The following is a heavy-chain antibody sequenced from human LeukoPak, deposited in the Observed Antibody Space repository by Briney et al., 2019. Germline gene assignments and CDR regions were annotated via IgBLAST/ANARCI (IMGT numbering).Heavy chain of an antibody. CDR1: GGSISSYY. D-gene: IGHD3-22*01. Sequence: PSETLSLTCTVSGGSISSYYWSWIRQPPGKGLEWIGYIYNSGSTNYNPSLKSRVTTSVDTSKNQFSLKLSSVTAADTAVYYCARKYYYDSRSGFDYWGQGTLVTVSS. CDR2: IYNSGST. CDR3: ARKYYYDSRSGFDY. J-gene: IGHJ4*02. V-gene: IGHV4-59*01.